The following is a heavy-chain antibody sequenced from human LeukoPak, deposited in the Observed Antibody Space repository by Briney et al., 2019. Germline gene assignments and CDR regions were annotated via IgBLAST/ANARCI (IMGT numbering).Heavy chain of an antibody. CDR1: GGSISNYY. CDR3: AREDPQTTVPEGMDV. D-gene: IGHD4-17*01. Sequence: SETLSLTCTVSGGSISNYYWSWIRQSPGKGLEWIGYIYYSGTTNSNPSLKSRVTISVDTSKNQSSLQLRSVTAADTAVYYCAREDPQTTVPEGMDVWGQGTTVIVSS. CDR2: IYYSGTT. V-gene: IGHV4-59*01. J-gene: IGHJ6*02.